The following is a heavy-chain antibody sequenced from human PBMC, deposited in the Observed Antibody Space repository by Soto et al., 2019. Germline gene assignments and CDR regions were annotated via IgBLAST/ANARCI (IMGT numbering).Heavy chain of an antibody. CDR2: IYYSGST. V-gene: IGHV4-31*02. D-gene: IGHD3-3*01. CDR1: GGSISSGGYY. CDR3: ARLLYYDFWSGPPSGFDP. J-gene: IGHJ5*02. Sequence: TSETLSLTCTVSGGSISSGGYYWSWIRQHPGKGLEWIGYIYYSGSTYYNPSLKSRVTISVDTSKNQFSLKLSSVTAADTAVYYCARLLYYDFWSGPPSGFDPWGQGTLVTVSS.